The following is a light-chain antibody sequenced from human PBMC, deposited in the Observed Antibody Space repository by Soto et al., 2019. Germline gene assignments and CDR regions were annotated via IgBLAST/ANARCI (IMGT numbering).Light chain of an antibody. CDR2: DVS. Sequence: QSALTQPASVSGSPGQSITISCTGTSRDVGGYKFVSWYQQHPGKAPKLMIYDVSYRPSGVPNRFSGSKSGNTASLTISGLQAEDEAEYYCSSYTRGSTVVFGGGTKLTVL. V-gene: IGLV2-14*03. CDR3: SSYTRGSTVV. CDR1: SRDVGGYKF. J-gene: IGLJ2*01.